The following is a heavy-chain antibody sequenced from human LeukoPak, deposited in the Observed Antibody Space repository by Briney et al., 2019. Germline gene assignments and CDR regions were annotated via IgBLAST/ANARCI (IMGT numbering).Heavy chain of an antibody. CDR3: ARGKTPAASPWFDP. D-gene: IGHD2-2*01. CDR1: GGSISSGDYY. J-gene: IGHJ5*02. CDR2: IYYSGST. V-gene: IGHV4-30-4*01. Sequence: PSETLSLTCAVSGGSISSGDYYWSWIRQPPGKGLEWIGYIYYSGSTYYNPSLKSRVTISVDTSKNQFSLKLSSVTAADTAVYYCARGKTPAASPWFDPWGQGTLVTVSS.